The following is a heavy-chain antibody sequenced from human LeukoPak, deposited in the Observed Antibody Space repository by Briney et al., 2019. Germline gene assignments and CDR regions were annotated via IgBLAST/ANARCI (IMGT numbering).Heavy chain of an antibody. CDR1: GFTFSSYG. D-gene: IGHD3-22*01. V-gene: IGHV3-30*02. CDR3: ARVNYDGYYFDY. Sequence: GGSLRLSCAASGFTFSSYGMHWVRQAPGKGLEWVAFIRYDGSNKYYADSVKGRFTISRDNSKNTLYLQMNSLRAEDTAVYYCARVNYDGYYFDYWGQGTLVTVSS. J-gene: IGHJ4*02. CDR2: IRYDGSNK.